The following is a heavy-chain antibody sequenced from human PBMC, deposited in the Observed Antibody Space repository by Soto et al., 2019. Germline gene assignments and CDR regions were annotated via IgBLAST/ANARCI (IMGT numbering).Heavy chain of an antibody. CDR2: ISYDGSNK. Sequence: PGGSLRLSCAASGFTFSSYAMHWVRQAPGKGLEWVAVISYDGSNKYYADSVKGRFTISRDNSKNTLYLQMNSLRAEDTAVYYCARDLDSSTTAEYFTHWGQGTLVTVSS. J-gene: IGHJ1*01. D-gene: IGHD6-19*01. CDR1: GFTFSSYA. CDR3: ARDLDSSTTAEYFTH. V-gene: IGHV3-30-3*01.